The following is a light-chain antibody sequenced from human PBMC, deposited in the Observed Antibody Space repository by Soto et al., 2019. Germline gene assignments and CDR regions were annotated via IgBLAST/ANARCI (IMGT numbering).Light chain of an antibody. Sequence: DIPLTQSPSLLSASVGDRVTITCRASQGISTSLAWYQQKPGKAPKLLIYAASTVQSGVPSRFSGSGSGTDFTRTISSLQPEDFATFYCQQVHNYPFTFGGGTKVAIK. V-gene: IGKV1-9*01. CDR2: AAS. CDR3: QQVHNYPFT. CDR1: QGISTS. J-gene: IGKJ4*01.